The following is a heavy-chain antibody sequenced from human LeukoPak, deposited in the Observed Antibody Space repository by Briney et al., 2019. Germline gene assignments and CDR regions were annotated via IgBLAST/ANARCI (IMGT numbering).Heavy chain of an antibody. Sequence: SETLSLTCAVYGGSFSGYYWSWIRQPPGKGLEWIGEINHSGSTNYNPSLKSRVTISVDTSKNQFSLKLSSVTAADTAVYYCARRLGYCSSTSCYTYYFDYWGQGTLVTVSS. D-gene: IGHD2-2*02. CDR1: GGSFSGYY. CDR3: ARRLGYCSSTSCYTYYFDY. J-gene: IGHJ4*02. CDR2: INHSGST. V-gene: IGHV4-34*01.